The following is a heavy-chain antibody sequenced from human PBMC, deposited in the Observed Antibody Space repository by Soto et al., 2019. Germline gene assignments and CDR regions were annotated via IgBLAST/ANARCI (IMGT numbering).Heavy chain of an antibody. J-gene: IGHJ4*02. CDR1: GYAFSDSL. CDR3: ARARIGTPNVFDY. D-gene: IGHD1-1*01. Sequence: QVHLVQSGADVKTPGASVKISCKTSGYAFSDSLIHWLRQAPGHGLEWMGMINPIGGRVTYAQTFQGRVTMTKDTSTSTAYLELHSPTSEETGVYYCARARIGTPNVFDYWGQGTLVTVSS. V-gene: IGHV1-46*01. CDR2: INPIGGRV.